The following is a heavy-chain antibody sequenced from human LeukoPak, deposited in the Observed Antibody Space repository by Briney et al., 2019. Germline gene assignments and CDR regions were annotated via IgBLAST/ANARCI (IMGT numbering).Heavy chain of an antibody. CDR2: IISNGGST. V-gene: IGHV3-64D*06. Sequence: GGSLRLSCSASGFTFSVYAIHWVRQAPGKGLEYVSTIISNGGSTYYAGSVKGRFTISRDNSKNTVSLQMSSLRAEDTALYYCVKDGLAFCGGDCYSYFDYWGQGTLVTVSS. CDR3: VKDGLAFCGGDCYSYFDY. CDR1: GFTFSVYA. D-gene: IGHD2-21*02. J-gene: IGHJ4*02.